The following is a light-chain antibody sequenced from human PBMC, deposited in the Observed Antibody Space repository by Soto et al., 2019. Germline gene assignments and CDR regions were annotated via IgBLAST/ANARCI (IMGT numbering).Light chain of an antibody. V-gene: IGKV3-20*01. CDR1: QSVSSY. CDR3: QQSGSSPRT. Sequence: EIVLTQSPGTLSLSPGERATLSCRASQSVSSYIAWYQQKPGQAPRLLIYDASTRATGIPDRFSGSGSGTDFTLTISRLEPEDFAVYYCQQSGSSPRTFGRGTKVEIK. CDR2: DAS. J-gene: IGKJ1*01.